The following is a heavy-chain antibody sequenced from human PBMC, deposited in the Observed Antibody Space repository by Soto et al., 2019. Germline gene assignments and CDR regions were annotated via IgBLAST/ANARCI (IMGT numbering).Heavy chain of an antibody. CDR1: GGSFSGYY. J-gene: IGHJ4*02. CDR3: ARGRGRAPAFDH. V-gene: IGHV4-34*01. D-gene: IGHD3-10*01. CDR2: INHSGST. Sequence: SETLSLTCAVYGGSFSGYYWSWIRQPPGKGLEWIGEINHSGSTNYNPSLKSRVTISVDTSKNQFSLKLSSVTAADTAVYYCARGRGRAPAFDHWVQRSLVTVSS.